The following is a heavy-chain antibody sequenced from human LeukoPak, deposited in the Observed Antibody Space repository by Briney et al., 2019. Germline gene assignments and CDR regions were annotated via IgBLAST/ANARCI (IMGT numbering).Heavy chain of an antibody. CDR2: IYASGST. D-gene: IGHD3-9*01. V-gene: IGHV4-61*02. Sequence: SETLSLTCTVSGGSISSGSYYWSWIRQPAGKGLEWIGRIYASGSTNYNPSLNSRVTISVDTSKNHISLKLSSVTAADTAVYYCARRIRYFDWFPREGWFDPWGQGTLVTVSS. CDR3: ARRIRYFDWFPREGWFDP. CDR1: GGSISSGSYY. J-gene: IGHJ5*02.